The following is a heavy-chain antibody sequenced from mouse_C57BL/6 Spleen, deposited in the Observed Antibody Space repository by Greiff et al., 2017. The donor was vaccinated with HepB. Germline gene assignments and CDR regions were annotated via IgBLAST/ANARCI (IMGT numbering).Heavy chain of an antibody. CDR3: ARGGGLGYFDY. CDR2: IYPGSGNT. Sequence: QVQLKESGPELVKPGASVKISCKASGYSFTSYYIHWVKQRPGQGLEWIGWIYPGSGNTKYNEKFKGKATLTADTSSSTAYMQLSSLTSEDSAVYYCARGGGLGYFDYWGQGTTLTVSS. J-gene: IGHJ2*01. CDR1: GYSFTSYY. D-gene: IGHD4-1*01. V-gene: IGHV1-66*01.